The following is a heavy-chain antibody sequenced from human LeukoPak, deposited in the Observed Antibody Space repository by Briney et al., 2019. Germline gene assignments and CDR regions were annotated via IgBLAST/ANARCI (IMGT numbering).Heavy chain of an antibody. D-gene: IGHD3-10*01. V-gene: IGHV3-21*01. Sequence: GGSLRLSCAASGFTFSSYSMNWVRQAPGKGLEWVSPISSSSSYIYYADSVKGRFTISRDNAKNSLYLQMNSLRAEDTAVYYCARRVRGVIISYGMDVWGKGTTVTVSS. CDR3: ARRVRGVIISYGMDV. CDR1: GFTFSSYS. CDR2: ISSSSSYI. J-gene: IGHJ6*04.